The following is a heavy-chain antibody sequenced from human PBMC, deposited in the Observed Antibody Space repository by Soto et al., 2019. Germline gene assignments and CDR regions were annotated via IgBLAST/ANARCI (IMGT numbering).Heavy chain of an antibody. Sequence: EGQVVESGGDLVQPGDSLILSCAASGFTFSTYAMSWVRQAPGKGLEWVSGIHKTGTITFYADSVKGRFTISRDNSKNTLYLHMRSLRDGDTAVYYCVRDLNYKFFFDLWGQGTLVTVSS. D-gene: IGHD3-10*01. J-gene: IGHJ4*02. CDR3: VRDLNYKFFFDL. CDR2: IHKTGTIT. V-gene: IGHV3-23*05. CDR1: GFTFSTYA.